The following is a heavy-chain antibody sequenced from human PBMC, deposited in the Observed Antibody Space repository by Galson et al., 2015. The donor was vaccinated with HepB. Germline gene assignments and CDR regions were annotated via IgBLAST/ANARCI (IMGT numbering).Heavy chain of an antibody. D-gene: IGHD4-11*01. CDR1: GFSFSSYD. Sequence: SLRLSCAASGFSFSSYDMNWVRQAPGKGLEWVSKVSSSGSTMYHADSVKGRFTISRDNAKNSVYLQMNSLRAEDTAVYYCARDWWGPDYSHTNNWFDPWGQGTLVTVSS. V-gene: IGHV3-48*03. CDR3: ARDWWGPDYSHTNNWFDP. CDR2: VSSSGSTM. J-gene: IGHJ5*02.